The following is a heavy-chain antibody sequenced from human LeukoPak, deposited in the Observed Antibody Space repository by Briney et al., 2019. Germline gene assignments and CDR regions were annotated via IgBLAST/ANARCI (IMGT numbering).Heavy chain of an antibody. CDR3: AKDPIAAAGLYFDY. CDR2: IYHSGSI. CDR1: GGSISNSNW. Sequence: SETLSLTCAVSGGSISNSNWWSWVRQPPGKGLEWIGEIYHSGSINYNPSLKRRVTISLDESKNQFSLQLSSVTAADTAVYYCAKDPIAAAGLYFDYWGQGTLVTVSS. D-gene: IGHD6-13*01. J-gene: IGHJ4*02. V-gene: IGHV4-4*02.